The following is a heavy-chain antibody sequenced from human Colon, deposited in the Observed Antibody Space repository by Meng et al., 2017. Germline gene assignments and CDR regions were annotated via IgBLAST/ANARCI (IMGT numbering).Heavy chain of an antibody. CDR3: AKESGYNGGWDHLDY. D-gene: IGHD6-19*01. Sequence: EGQLVESGGGLVQPGGSLRLSCAASGFTFSTYDMNWVRQAPGKGLEWVSAISRTGAFIYYADSVKGRFTISRGNSRSTLYLEINTLRVDDTAVYYCAKESGYNGGWDHLDYWGQGTLVTVSS. J-gene: IGHJ4*02. CDR1: GFTFSTYD. V-gene: IGHV3-23*04. CDR2: ISRTGAFI.